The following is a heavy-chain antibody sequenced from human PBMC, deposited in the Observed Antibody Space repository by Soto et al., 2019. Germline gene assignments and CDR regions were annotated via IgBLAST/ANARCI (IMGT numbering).Heavy chain of an antibody. CDR1: GYTFTSYG. CDR2: ISAYNGNT. J-gene: IGHJ4*02. D-gene: IGHD1-7*01. V-gene: IGHV1-18*01. Sequence: ASVKVSCKASGYTFTSYGISWVRQAPGQGLEWMGWISAYNGNTNYAQKLQGRVTMTTDTSTSTAYMELRSLRSDDTAVYYCGVYNWNSRALDYWGQGTLVTVSS. CDR3: GVYNWNSRALDY.